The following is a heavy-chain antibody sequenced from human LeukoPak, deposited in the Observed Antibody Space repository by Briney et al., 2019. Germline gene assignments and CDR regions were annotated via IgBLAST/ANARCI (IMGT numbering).Heavy chain of an antibody. J-gene: IGHJ4*02. CDR1: GDSVSSNSAA. Sequence: SQTLSLTCAISGDSVSSNSAAWNWIRQSPSRGLEWLGRTYYRSKWYNDYAVSVKSRITINPDTSKNQFSLQLNSVTPEDTAVYYCAREPLYDSSGYYYFDYWGQGTLATVSS. CDR3: AREPLYDSSGYYYFDY. CDR2: TYYRSKWYN. V-gene: IGHV6-1*01. D-gene: IGHD3-22*01.